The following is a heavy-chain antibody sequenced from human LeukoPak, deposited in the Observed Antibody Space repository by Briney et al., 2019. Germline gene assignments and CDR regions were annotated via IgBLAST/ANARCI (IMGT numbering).Heavy chain of an antibody. CDR3: ARELNGGVDY. J-gene: IGHJ4*02. CDR1: GFTFSSYA. V-gene: IGHV3-30-3*01. Sequence: GGSLRLSCAASGFTFSSYAMHWVRQAPGKGLEWVAVISYDGSNKYYADAVKGRFTISRDNSKNTLYLQMNSLRAEDTAVYYCARELNGGVDYWGQGTLVTVSS. CDR2: ISYDGSNK. D-gene: IGHD2-8*01.